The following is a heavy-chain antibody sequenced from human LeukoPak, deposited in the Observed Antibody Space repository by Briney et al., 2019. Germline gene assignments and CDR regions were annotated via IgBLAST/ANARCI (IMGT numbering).Heavy chain of an antibody. CDR2: TRYDGTNK. CDR3: EKDGGMARVNFDY. D-gene: IGHD5-18*01. CDR1: GFTFSSYH. Sequence: GGSLRLSCAASGFTFSSYHMHWVRQAQGKGLEWVAFTRYDGTNKYYADSVKGRFTITRDNSKDELYLQMNSLRADDTAVYHCEKDGGMARVNFDYWGQGPLVTVSS. V-gene: IGHV3-30*02. J-gene: IGHJ4*02.